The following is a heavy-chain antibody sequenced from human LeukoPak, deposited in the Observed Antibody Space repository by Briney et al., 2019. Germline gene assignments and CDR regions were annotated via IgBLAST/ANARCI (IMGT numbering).Heavy chain of an antibody. V-gene: IGHV4-39*01. J-gene: IGHJ4*02. CDR1: GGSISSSSYY. CDR3: ARLTKQWLGFDY. CDR2: IYYNGST. D-gene: IGHD6-19*01. Sequence: KASETLSLTCTVSGGSISSSSYYWGWIRQPPGKGLEWIGIIYYNGSTYYNPSLKSRVTISVDTSKNQFSLKLSSVTAGDTAVYYCARLTKQWLGFDYWGQGTLVTVSS.